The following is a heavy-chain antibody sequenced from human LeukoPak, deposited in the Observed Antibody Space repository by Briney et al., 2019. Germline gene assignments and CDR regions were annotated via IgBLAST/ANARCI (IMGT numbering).Heavy chain of an antibody. CDR2: IHHSGNT. Sequence: SETLSLTCAVSGASISSGGYSSIWVRQPPGKGLEWIGYIHHSGNTYYNPSLKGRVTMAVDRSRNHFSLTPSSVTAADTAVYYCGLYYYEGGPYSDYWGQGTLVTVSS. V-gene: IGHV4-30-2*01. J-gene: IGHJ4*02. D-gene: IGHD3-22*01. CDR3: GLYYYEGGPYSDY. CDR1: GASISSGGYS.